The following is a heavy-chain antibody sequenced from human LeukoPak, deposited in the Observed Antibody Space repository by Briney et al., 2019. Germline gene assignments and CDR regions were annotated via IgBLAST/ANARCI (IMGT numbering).Heavy chain of an antibody. CDR1: GGSISSCY. V-gene: IGHV4-4*07. CDR2: IYTSGST. D-gene: IGHD6-13*01. J-gene: IGHJ3*02. Sequence: PSETLSLTCTVSGGSISSCYWSWIRQPAGKGLEWIGRIYTSGSTNYNPSLKSRVTMSVDTSKNQFSLRLTSVTAADTAVYYCARHPYRIAPTDAFDIWGQGTMVTVSS. CDR3: ARHPYRIAPTDAFDI.